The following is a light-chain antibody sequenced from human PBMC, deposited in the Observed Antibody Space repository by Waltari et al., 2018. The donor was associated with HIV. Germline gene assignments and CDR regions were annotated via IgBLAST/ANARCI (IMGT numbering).Light chain of an antibody. CDR2: YKSESDK. V-gene: IGLV5-45*03. CDR1: SGVNVQNYR. CDR3: MIWYGNIWV. J-gene: IGLJ3*02. Sequence: QAVLTQPFSLSASPGASASLSCTLPSGVNVQNYRIYWYQQRPGSPPRYLLRYKSESDKELGSGIPSRFSGSTDVPANAGNLVISGLQSEDEADYYCMIWYGNIWVFGGGTKLTV.